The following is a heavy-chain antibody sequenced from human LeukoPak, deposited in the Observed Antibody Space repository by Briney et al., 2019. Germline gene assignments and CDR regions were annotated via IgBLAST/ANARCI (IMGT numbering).Heavy chain of an antibody. CDR1: GFTFSSYA. CDR2: ISGSGGST. J-gene: IGHJ4*02. V-gene: IGHV3-23*01. Sequence: PGGSLRLSCAASGFTFSSYAMSWVRQAPGKGLEWVSAISGSGGSTYYADSVKGRSTISRDNSKNTLYLQMNSLRAEDTAVYYCAKDMRWESPPPKYYFDYRGQGTLVTVSS. D-gene: IGHD1-26*01. CDR3: AKDMRWESPPPKYYFDY.